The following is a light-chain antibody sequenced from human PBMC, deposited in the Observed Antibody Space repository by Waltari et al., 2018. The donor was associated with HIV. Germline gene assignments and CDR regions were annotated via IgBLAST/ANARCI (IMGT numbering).Light chain of an antibody. V-gene: IGLV2-23*02. J-gene: IGLJ3*02. Sequence: QSALTQAASVSASLAQSRHISPTATPSELEIANLVSWYQNHPGKAPKLILYEVNKRPSGVSNRFSGSRSGNTTSLTITGLLADDEADYYCCSCSVTNSLWVFGGGTKVTVV. CDR3: CSCSVTNSLWV. CDR1: PSELEIANL. CDR2: EVN.